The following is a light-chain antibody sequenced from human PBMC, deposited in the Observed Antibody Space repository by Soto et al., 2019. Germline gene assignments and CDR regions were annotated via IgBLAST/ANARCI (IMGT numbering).Light chain of an antibody. J-gene: IGKJ3*01. CDR3: QQYGISPFT. V-gene: IGKV3-20*01. CDR1: QGVSGSY. Sequence: EIVLTQSPDTLSLSPGEGATLSCRASQGVSGSYLAWYQQRPGQAPRLLIYGASSRATGIPDRFSGRGSGTDFTLTISRLEPEDFAVYFCQQYGISPFTFGPGTRLDIK. CDR2: GAS.